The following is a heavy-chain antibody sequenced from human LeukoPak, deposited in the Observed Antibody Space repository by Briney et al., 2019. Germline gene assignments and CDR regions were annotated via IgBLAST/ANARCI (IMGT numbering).Heavy chain of an antibody. CDR3: ARENTFFDL. J-gene: IGHJ4*02. V-gene: IGHV3-64*02. CDR2: ISSNGGST. CDR1: GFTFSSYA. Sequence: GGSLRLSCAASGFTFSSYAMHWVRQAPGKGLEYVSTISSNGGSTYYADSVKGRLIISRDNSKNTLYLQMGSLRAEDMAVFYCARENTFFDLWGQGALVTVSS.